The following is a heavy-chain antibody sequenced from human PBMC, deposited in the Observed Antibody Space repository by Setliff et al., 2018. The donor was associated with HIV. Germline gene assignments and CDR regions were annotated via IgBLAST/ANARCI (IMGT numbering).Heavy chain of an antibody. CDR3: TRDVHDAAADN. CDR2: MNTDGSST. CDR1: GFTFSSYW. Sequence: GGSLRLSCAASGFTFSSYWMHWVRQAPGKGLVWVFGMNTDGSSTRYADSVKGRFTISRDNAKNILYLQMNSLRPDDTAAYYCTRDVHDAAADNWGRGTLVTVSS. D-gene: IGHD6-13*01. V-gene: IGHV3-74*01. J-gene: IGHJ4*02.